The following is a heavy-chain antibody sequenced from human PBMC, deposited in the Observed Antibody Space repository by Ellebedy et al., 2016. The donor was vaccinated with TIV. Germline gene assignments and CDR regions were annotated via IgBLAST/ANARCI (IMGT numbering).Heavy chain of an antibody. CDR2: INVYNGHT. J-gene: IGHJ4*02. V-gene: IGHV1-18*01. Sequence: AASVKVSCKASGYTFTSYAINWVRQAPGQGLEWMGWINVYNGHTNYAQKLQDRVTVTTDTSTTTAYMELSSLRSDDTAVYYCARDWNYDIDYWGQGTLVTVSS. CDR3: ARDWNYDIDY. D-gene: IGHD1-7*01. CDR1: GYTFTSYA.